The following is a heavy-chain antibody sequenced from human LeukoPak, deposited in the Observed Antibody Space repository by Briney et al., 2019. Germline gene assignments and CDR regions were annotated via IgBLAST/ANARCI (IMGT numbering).Heavy chain of an antibody. Sequence: ASVKVSCKASGYTFTGYYMHWVRQAPGQGLEWMGWINPNSGGTYYAQKFQGWVTMTRDTSISTAYMELSRLRSDDTAVHYCARAPLGYSYGYYYYGMDVWGQGTTVTVSS. J-gene: IGHJ6*02. D-gene: IGHD5-18*01. CDR2: INPNSGGT. CDR1: GYTFTGYY. CDR3: ARAPLGYSYGYYYYGMDV. V-gene: IGHV1-2*04.